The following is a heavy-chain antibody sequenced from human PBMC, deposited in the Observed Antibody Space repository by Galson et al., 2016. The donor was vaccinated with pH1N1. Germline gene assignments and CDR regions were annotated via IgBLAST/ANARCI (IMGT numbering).Heavy chain of an antibody. J-gene: IGHJ6*02. CDR3: ARAPGGADY. D-gene: IGHD3-10*01. Sequence: SVKVSCKVSGYTLSELSMHWVRQVSGKGLEWMGGYVPEDGETIYAQKFQGRVTMTEDTSTDTAYMELNSLRSEDTAVYYCARAPGGADYWGQGTTVTVSS. CDR1: GYTLSELS. CDR2: YVPEDGET. V-gene: IGHV1-24*01.